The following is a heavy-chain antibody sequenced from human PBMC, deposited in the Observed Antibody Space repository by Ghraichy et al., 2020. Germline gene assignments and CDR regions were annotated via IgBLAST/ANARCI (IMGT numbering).Heavy chain of an antibody. D-gene: IGHD3-3*01. V-gene: IGHV4-59*01. CDR2: IYYSGST. CDR3: ARAAPYDFWSGYPNWFDP. J-gene: IGHJ5*02. Sequence: ESLNISCTVSGGSISSYYWSWIRQPPGKGLEWIGYIYYSGSTNYNPSLKSRVTISVDTSKNQFSLKLSSVTAADTAVYYCARAAPYDFWSGYPNWFDPWGQGTLVTVSS. CDR1: GGSISSYY.